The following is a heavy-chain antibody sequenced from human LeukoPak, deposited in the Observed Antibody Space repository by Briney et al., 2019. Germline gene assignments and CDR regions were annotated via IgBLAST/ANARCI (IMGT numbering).Heavy chain of an antibody. Sequence: KTGGSLRLSCAASGFTFSSYSMNWVRQAPGKGLEWVSSISSSSSYIYYADSVKGRFTISRDNAKNSLYLQMNSLRAEDTAVYYCARDRSGSYYGDDYWGQGTLVTVSS. CDR3: ARDRSGSYYGDDY. CDR1: GFTFSSYS. CDR2: ISSSSSYI. V-gene: IGHV3-21*01. J-gene: IGHJ4*02. D-gene: IGHD1-26*01.